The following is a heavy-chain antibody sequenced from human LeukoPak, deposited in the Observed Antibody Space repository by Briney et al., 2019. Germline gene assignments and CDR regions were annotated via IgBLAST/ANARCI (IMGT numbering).Heavy chain of an antibody. D-gene: IGHD3-9*01. V-gene: IGHV3-7*03. Sequence: GGSLRLSCAASGFTFSSYWMSWVRQAPGKGLEWVANIKQDGSEKYNVDSVKGRFTISRDNAKNSLYLQMNSLRAEDTAVYYCAREGDILTGYFHYWGQGTLVTVSS. CDR3: AREGDILTGYFHY. CDR2: IKQDGSEK. CDR1: GFTFSSYW. J-gene: IGHJ4*02.